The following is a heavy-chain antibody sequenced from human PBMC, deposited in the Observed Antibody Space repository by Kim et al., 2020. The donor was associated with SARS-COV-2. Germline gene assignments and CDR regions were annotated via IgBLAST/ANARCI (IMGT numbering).Heavy chain of an antibody. J-gene: IGHJ6*02. CDR1: GFTFSNCG. Sequence: GGSLRLSCAVSGFTFSNCGMHWVRQAPGKGLEWVAIISHDGSNKYYADSVKGRFTISRDNSKNSMYLQMNSLRAEDTAVYYCVKDPGKARVTVGMDVWGHGTTVTVSS. CDR3: VKDPGKARVTVGMDV. CDR2: ISHDGSNK. V-gene: IGHV3-30*18. D-gene: IGHD4-17*01.